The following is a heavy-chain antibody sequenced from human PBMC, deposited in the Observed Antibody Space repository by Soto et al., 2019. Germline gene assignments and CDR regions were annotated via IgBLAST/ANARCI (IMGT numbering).Heavy chain of an antibody. J-gene: IGHJ4*02. CDR3: ERRYCTNGVCDYFDY. V-gene: IGHV1-69*02. CDR1: GGTFSSYT. CDR2: IIPILGIA. D-gene: IGHD2-8*01. Sequence: ASVKVSCKASGGTFSSYTISWVRQAPGQGLEWMGRIIPILGIANYAQKFQGRVTITADKSTSTAYMELSSLRSEDTAVYYCERRYCTNGVCDYFDYWGQGTLVTVSS.